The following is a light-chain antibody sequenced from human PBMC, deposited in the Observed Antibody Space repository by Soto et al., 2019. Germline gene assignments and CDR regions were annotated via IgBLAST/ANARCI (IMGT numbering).Light chain of an antibody. Sequence: QSALTQPASVSGSPGQSITISCTGTSSDVGGHNYVSWYQHYPGKAPKLMIYEVTNRPSGVSDRFSGSKSGNTASLTISGLQPEDEADYYCSSYTSSNTYMYVFGIGTKVTVL. CDR1: SSDVGGHNY. CDR2: EVT. V-gene: IGLV2-14*01. CDR3: SSYTSSNTYMYV. J-gene: IGLJ1*01.